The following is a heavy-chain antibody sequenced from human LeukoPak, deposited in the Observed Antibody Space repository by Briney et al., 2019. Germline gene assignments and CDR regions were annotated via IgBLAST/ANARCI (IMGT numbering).Heavy chain of an antibody. CDR2: IWYDGSGK. CDR1: RFTFTDYG. Sequence: GRSLRLSCAASRFTFTDYGMHWVRQPPGKGLEWVALIWYDGSGKYYADSVKGRFTISRDNSKNTLYLQMNSLRAEDTAVYYCARDIHDYGDYWGQGTLVTVSS. V-gene: IGHV3-33*01. CDR3: ARDIHDYGDY. J-gene: IGHJ4*02.